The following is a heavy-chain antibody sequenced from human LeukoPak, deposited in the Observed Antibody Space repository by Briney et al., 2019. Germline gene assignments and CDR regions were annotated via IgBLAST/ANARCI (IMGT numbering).Heavy chain of an antibody. Sequence: PGGSLRLSCAASGFTFDDYGMSWVRQAPGKGLEWVSGINWNGGSTGYADSVKGRFTISRDNAKNSLYLQMNSLRAEDTALYYCARDYGGRYDFWSGYYRVVIFTWGQGTLVSVSS. CDR2: INWNGGST. J-gene: IGHJ5*02. D-gene: IGHD3-3*01. V-gene: IGHV3-20*04. CDR3: ARDYGGRYDFWSGYYRVVIFT. CDR1: GFTFDDYG.